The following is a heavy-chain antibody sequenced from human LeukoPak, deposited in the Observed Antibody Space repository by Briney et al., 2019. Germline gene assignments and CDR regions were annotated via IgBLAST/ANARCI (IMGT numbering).Heavy chain of an antibody. D-gene: IGHD5-24*01. V-gene: IGHV2-5*02. CDR1: GFSLSTSGVG. CDR2: IYWDDDQ. Sequence: SGPTLVKPTQTLTLTCTLSGFSLSTSGVGVGWIRQPPGKALEWLALIYWDDDQRYSPSLKSRLAITKDTSKSHVVLTMTNMDPVDTATYYCAHIGSRDGYNNAPDYWGQGILVTVSS. J-gene: IGHJ4*02. CDR3: AHIGSRDGYNNAPDY.